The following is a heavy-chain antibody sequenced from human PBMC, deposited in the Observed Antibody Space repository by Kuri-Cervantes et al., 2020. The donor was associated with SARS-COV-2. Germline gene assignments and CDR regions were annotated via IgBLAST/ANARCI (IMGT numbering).Heavy chain of an antibody. CDR3: ARDPPTYYYDSSGYVSAFDI. V-gene: IGHV1-2*02. D-gene: IGHD3-22*01. CDR1: GYTFIGYY. CDR2: INPNSGGT. Sequence: ASAKISCKASGYTFIGYYMHWVRQDPGQGLEWMGWINPNSGGTNCAQKLQGRVTMTTDTSTSTAYMELRSLRSDDTAVYYCARDPPTYYYDSSGYVSAFDIWGQGTMVTVSS. J-gene: IGHJ3*02.